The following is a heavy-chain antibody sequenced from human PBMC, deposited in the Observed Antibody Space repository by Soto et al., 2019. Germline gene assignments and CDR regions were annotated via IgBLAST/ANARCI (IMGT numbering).Heavy chain of an antibody. J-gene: IGHJ6*02. CDR2: VSYSGNT. Sequence: SETLSLSCTVSGASMTNSSWHWIRQPPGKGLEWVGYVSYSGNTRHNPSLKNRVTISVDSSKNRFYLKLTSVTAADTALYYCARDRTPFGLPVWGQGTKVTVSS. V-gene: IGHV4-59*01. CDR3: ARDRTPFGLPV. D-gene: IGHD3-10*01. CDR1: GASMTNSS.